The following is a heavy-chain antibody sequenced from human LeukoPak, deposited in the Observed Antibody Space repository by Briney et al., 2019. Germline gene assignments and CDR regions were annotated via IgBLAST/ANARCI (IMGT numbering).Heavy chain of an antibody. Sequence: SETLSLTCTVPGGSISSYYWSWIRQPAGKGLEWIGRIYTSGSTNYNPSLKSRVTMSVDTSKNQFSLKLSSVTAADTAVYYCASGSHTQIYCSGGSCYSGWYFDLWGRGTLVTVSS. CDR3: ASGSHTQIYCSGGSCYSGWYFDL. V-gene: IGHV4-4*07. CDR2: IYTSGST. J-gene: IGHJ2*01. D-gene: IGHD2-15*01. CDR1: GGSISSYY.